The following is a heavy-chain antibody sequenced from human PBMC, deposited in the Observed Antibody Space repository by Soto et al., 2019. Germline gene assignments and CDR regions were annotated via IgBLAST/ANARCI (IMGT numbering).Heavy chain of an antibody. CDR3: ARGGDGYNYPHY. D-gene: IGHD5-12*01. Sequence: QVQLVESGGGVVQPGRSLRLSCAASGFTFSSYAMHWVRQAPGKGLEWVAVISYDGSKKYYADSVKGRFTISRDNSKNTLYLQMNSLRAEDTAVYYCARGGDGYNYPHYWGQGTLVTVSS. CDR1: GFTFSSYA. CDR2: ISYDGSKK. J-gene: IGHJ4*02. V-gene: IGHV3-30-3*01.